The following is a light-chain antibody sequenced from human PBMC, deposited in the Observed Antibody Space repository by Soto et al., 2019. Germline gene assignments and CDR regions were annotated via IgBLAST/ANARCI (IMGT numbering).Light chain of an antibody. V-gene: IGLV2-14*03. Sequence: QAASVSGSPGQSITISCTGTSSDVGAYNYVSWCQHHPGKAPKLIIYDVNNRPSGVSNRFSGSKSGNTASLTISGLQADDEAYYYCTSYTTSSTGVFGGGTKLTVL. J-gene: IGLJ3*02. CDR3: TSYTTSSTGV. CDR2: DVN. CDR1: SSDVGAYNY.